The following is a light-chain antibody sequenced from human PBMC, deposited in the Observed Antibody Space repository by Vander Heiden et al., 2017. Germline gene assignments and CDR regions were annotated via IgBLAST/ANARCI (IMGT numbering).Light chain of an antibody. CDR2: GVS. V-gene: IGKV3-20*01. CDR3: QQYISSLYT. CDR1: QSFSASY. Sequence: EIVLTQSPGTLSLSPGESATLSCRASQSFSASYLAWYQQKPGQAPRLLMYGVSRRATGIPDRFSGSGSGTDFTLTISRLEPEDFAVYYCQQYISSLYTFGQGTKLEMK. J-gene: IGKJ2*01.